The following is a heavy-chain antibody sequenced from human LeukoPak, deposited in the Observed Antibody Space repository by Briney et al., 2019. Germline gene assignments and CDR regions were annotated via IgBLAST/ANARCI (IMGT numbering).Heavy chain of an antibody. CDR2: ISSSSSYI. Sequence: GGSLRLSCAASGFTFSSYSMNWVRQAPGKGLEWVSSISSSSSYIYYADSVKGRFTISRDNAKNSLYLRMNSLRAEDTAVYYCARLEGGYSYGLSWFDPWGQGTLVTVSS. CDR3: ARLEGGYSYGLSWFDP. V-gene: IGHV3-21*01. D-gene: IGHD5-18*01. CDR1: GFTFSSYS. J-gene: IGHJ5*02.